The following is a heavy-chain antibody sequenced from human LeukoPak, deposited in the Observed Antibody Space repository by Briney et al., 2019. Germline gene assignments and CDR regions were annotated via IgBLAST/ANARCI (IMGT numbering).Heavy chain of an antibody. J-gene: IGHJ4*02. D-gene: IGHD5-18*01. CDR3: ARAKGTQLWLQVFDY. CDR1: GGSISSGDYY. V-gene: IGHV4-30-4*01. CDR2: IYYSGST. Sequence: SETLSLTCTVPGGSISSGDYYWSWIRQPPGKGLEWIGYIYYSGSTYYNPSLKSRVTISVDTSKNQFSLKLSSVTAADTAVYYCARAKGTQLWLQVFDYWGQGTLVTVSS.